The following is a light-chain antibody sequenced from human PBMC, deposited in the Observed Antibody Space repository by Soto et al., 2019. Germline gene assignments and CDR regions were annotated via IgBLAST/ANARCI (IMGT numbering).Light chain of an antibody. V-gene: IGLV2-14*01. CDR1: SSDVGIYNY. CDR2: EVS. J-gene: IGLJ2*01. CDR3: SSYTSSSTVL. Sequence: QSALTQPASVSGSPGQSIAISCTGTSSDVGIYNYVSWYQQHPGKAPKLMIYEVSNRPSGVSNRFFGSKSGNTASLTISGLQAEDEADYYCSSYTSSSTVLFGGGTKLTVL.